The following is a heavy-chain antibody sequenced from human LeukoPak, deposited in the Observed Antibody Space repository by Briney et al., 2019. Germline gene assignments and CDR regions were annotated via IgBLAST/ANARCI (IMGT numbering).Heavy chain of an antibody. CDR3: ARYCGGDCYSHYYYGMDV. D-gene: IGHD2-21*02. CDR1: GGSISSYY. J-gene: IGHJ6*02. V-gene: IGHV4-59*01. CDR2: IYYSGST. Sequence: SETLSLTCTVSGGSISSYYWSWIRQPPGKGLEWIGYIYYSGSTNYNPSLKSRVTISVDTSKNQFSLKLSSVTAADTAVYYCARYCGGDCYSHYYYGMDVWGQGTTVTVSS.